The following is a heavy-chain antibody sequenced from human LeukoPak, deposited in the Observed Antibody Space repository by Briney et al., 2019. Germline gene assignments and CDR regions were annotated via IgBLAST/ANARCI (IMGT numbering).Heavy chain of an antibody. CDR3: ARVDVFGVVSSDYYYYYMDV. J-gene: IGHJ6*03. Sequence: SETLSLTCLVSGGSISGYYWSWIRPPAGRGLEWVGRIYTSGSTNYNPSLKSRVPMSVDTSKNQFSLKLSYVTAADTAVYYGARVDVFGVVSSDYYYYYMDVWGKGTTVTVSS. CDR2: IYTSGST. D-gene: IGHD3-3*01. V-gene: IGHV4-4*07. CDR1: GGSISGYY.